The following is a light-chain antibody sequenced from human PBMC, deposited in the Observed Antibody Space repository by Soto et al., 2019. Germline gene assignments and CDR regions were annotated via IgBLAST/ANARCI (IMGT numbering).Light chain of an antibody. CDR1: QSISSF. Sequence: DVQMTQSPSSLSASVGDRVTITCRASQSISSFLNWYQQKPGKAPKXRIYAASSLQSGVPSRFSGSGSGTDFTLSIVTLQHEDFGTYFCQQSYRLPLTFGGGTKVDI. V-gene: IGKV1-39*01. J-gene: IGKJ4*01. CDR2: AAS. CDR3: QQSYRLPLT.